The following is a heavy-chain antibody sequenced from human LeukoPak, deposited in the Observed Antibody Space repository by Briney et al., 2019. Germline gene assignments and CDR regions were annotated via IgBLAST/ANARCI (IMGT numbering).Heavy chain of an antibody. V-gene: IGHV4-59*01. D-gene: IGHD3-9*01. CDR3: ATGDIYFDY. CDR2: VTYSGGT. Sequence: PSETLSLTCNVSGGSISSYYCSWIRQSPEKGLEWVGYVTYSGGTNCNPSLKSRVTILIDTSKNQFSLKLSSVTAADTAVYYCATGDIYFDYWGQGILVTVSS. CDR1: GGSISSYY. J-gene: IGHJ4*02.